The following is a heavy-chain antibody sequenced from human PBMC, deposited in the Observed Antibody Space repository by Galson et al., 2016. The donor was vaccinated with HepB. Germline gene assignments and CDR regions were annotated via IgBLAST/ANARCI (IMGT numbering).Heavy chain of an antibody. CDR2: IHPRDSHT. CDR3: ARGIVGDDIDY. J-gene: IGHJ4*02. V-gene: IGHV5-10-1*01. Sequence: QSGAEVKKPGESLKISCQGSGYIFNDYWIGWVRQMPGKGLEWMGRIHPRDSHTSYSPSFRGHVTFSIEKSLNTAFLQWTNLEASDSGTYFCARGIVGDDIDYWGQGTLVTVSP. D-gene: IGHD3-16*01. CDR1: GYIFNDYW.